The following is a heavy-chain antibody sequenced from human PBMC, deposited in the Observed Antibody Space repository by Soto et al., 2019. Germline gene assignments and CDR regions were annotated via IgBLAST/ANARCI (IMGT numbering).Heavy chain of an antibody. V-gene: IGHV1-18*01. Sequence: GASVKVSCKASGYTFTSYGISWVRQAPGQGLEWMGWISAYNGNTNYAQKLQGRVTMTTDTSTSTAYMELRSLRSDDTAVYYCARGSHTMVRGVILHYFDYWGQGTLVTVSS. CDR3: ARGSHTMVRGVILHYFDY. D-gene: IGHD3-10*01. CDR2: ISAYNGNT. J-gene: IGHJ4*02. CDR1: GYTFTSYG.